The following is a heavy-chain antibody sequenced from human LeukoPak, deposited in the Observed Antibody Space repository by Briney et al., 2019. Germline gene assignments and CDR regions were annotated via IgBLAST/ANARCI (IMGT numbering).Heavy chain of an antibody. CDR1: GGSISSYY. J-gene: IGHJ5*02. Sequence: SETLSLTCTVSGGSISSYYWSWIRQPPGKGLEWIGYIYYSGSTNYNPSLKSRVTISVDTSKNQFSLKLSSVTAADTAVYYCASTPMVRGVTALNWFDPWGQGTLVTVSS. D-gene: IGHD3-10*01. CDR3: ASTPMVRGVTALNWFDP. CDR2: IYYSGST. V-gene: IGHV4-59*01.